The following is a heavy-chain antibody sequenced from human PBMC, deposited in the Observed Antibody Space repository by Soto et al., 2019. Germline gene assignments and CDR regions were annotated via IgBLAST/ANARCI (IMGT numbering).Heavy chain of an antibody. CDR3: ARDLYYYDSSGRDWFDP. CDR1: GGTFSSYA. J-gene: IGHJ5*02. CDR2: IIPIFGTA. D-gene: IGHD3-22*01. V-gene: IGHV1-69*12. Sequence: QVQLVQSGAEVKKPGSSVKVSCKASGGTFSSYAISWVRQAPGQGLEWMGGIIPIFGTANYAQKFQGRVTSTADESTSTAYMELSSLRSEDTAVYYCARDLYYYDSSGRDWFDPWGQGTLVTVSS.